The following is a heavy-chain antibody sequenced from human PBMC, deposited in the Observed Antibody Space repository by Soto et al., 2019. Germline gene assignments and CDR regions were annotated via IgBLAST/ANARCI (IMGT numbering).Heavy chain of an antibody. V-gene: IGHV3-30-3*01. CDR1: GFTFSSYA. CDR2: ISYDGSNK. J-gene: IGHJ6*02. D-gene: IGHD2-2*01. Sequence: GGSLRLSCAASGFTFSSYAMHWVRQAPGKGLEWVAVISYDGSNKYYADSVKGRFTISRDNSKNTLYLQMNSLRAEDTAVYYCAREGVYCSSTSCYGEGNYYYYYGMDVWGQGTTVTVSS. CDR3: AREGVYCSSTSCYGEGNYYYYYGMDV.